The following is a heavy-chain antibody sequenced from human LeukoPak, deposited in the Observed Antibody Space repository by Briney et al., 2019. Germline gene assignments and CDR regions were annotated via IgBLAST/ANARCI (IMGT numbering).Heavy chain of an antibody. CDR1: GFTVSSNY. CDR3: ARTPPYYDILTGSNAFDI. CDR2: IYSGGST. V-gene: IGHV3-53*04. J-gene: IGHJ3*02. D-gene: IGHD3-9*01. Sequence: PGGSLRLSCAASGFTVSSNYMSWVRQAPGKGLEWVSVIYSGGSTYYADSVKGRFTISRHNSKNTLYLQMNSLRAEDTAVYYCARTPPYYDILTGSNAFDIWGQGTMVTVSS.